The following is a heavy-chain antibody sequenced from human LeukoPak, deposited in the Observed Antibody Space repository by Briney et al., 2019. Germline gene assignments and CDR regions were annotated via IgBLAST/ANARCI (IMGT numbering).Heavy chain of an antibody. J-gene: IGHJ6*04. V-gene: IGHV3-30*02. D-gene: IGHD3-10*01. Sequence: PGGSLRLSCAASGFTFSSYGMHCVRQAPGKGLEWVAFIRYDGSNKYYADSVKGRFTISRDNSKNTLYLQMNSLRAEDTAVYYCAKVMYYYGSGSPDVWGKGTTVTISS. CDR3: AKVMYYYGSGSPDV. CDR2: IRYDGSNK. CDR1: GFTFSSYG.